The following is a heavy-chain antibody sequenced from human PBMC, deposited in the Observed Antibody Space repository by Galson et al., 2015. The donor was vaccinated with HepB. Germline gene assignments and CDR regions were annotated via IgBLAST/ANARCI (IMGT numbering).Heavy chain of an antibody. Sequence: SLRLSCAASGFRFSSYSMIWVRQAPGKGLEWVSSISGSSIYINYGDSVKGRFTISRDNVKNFVYLQMNTLRVEDSAVYYCARDSRQDYSDTSGYWGDGRWGRGTLVTVSS. CDR1: GFRFSSYS. J-gene: IGHJ4*02. CDR2: ISGSSIYI. V-gene: IGHV3-21*01. D-gene: IGHD3-22*01. CDR3: ARDSRQDYSDTSGYWGDGR.